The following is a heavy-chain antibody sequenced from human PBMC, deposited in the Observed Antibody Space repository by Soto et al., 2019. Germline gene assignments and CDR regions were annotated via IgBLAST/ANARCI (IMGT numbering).Heavy chain of an antibody. D-gene: IGHD2-15*01. J-gene: IGHJ2*01. CDR1: GFNVMSYW. V-gene: IGHV3-48*03. CDR2: ISRSGSTI. CDR3: ARDGRIRRPDWYFDL. Sequence: GGSLRLSCAVSGFNVMSYWMSWVRQAPGKGLEWVSYISRSGSTIYYADSVKGRVTISRDNAKNSLYLQMNSLRAEDTAVYYCARDGRIRRPDWYFDLWGRGTLVTVSS.